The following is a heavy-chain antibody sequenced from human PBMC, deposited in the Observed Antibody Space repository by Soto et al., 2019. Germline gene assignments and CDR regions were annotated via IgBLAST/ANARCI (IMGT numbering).Heavy chain of an antibody. CDR2: ISAYNGNT. V-gene: IGHV1-18*01. Sequence: QVQLVQSGAEVKKTGASVKVSCKASGYTFTSYGISWVRQAPGQGLEWMGWISAYNGNTNYAQKLQGRVTMTTDTSTSTAYMELRSLRSDDTAVYYCARDHKGIRVAAAGKLDYWGQGTLVTVSS. CDR1: GYTFTSYG. CDR3: ARDHKGIRVAAAGKLDY. D-gene: IGHD6-13*01. J-gene: IGHJ4*02.